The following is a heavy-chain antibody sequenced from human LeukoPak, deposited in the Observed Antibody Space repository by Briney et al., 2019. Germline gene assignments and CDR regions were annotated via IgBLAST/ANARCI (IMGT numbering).Heavy chain of an antibody. D-gene: IGHD3-10*01. J-gene: IGHJ5*02. CDR2: IWYSGSND. CDR3: AKDNSYDSGTNP. V-gene: IGHV3-30*02. CDR1: GFTFSSYG. Sequence: PGGSLRLSCAASGFTFSSYGMHWVRQAPGKGLEWVAVIWYSGSNDYYADSVKGRFTISRDNSKNTLHLQMNSLRAEDTAVYYCAKDNSYDSGTNPWGQGTLVTVSS.